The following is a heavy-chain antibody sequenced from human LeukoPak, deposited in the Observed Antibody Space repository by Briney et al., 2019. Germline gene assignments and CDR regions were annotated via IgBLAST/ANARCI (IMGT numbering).Heavy chain of an antibody. CDR2: ISWNSGTI. J-gene: IGHJ4*02. Sequence: GGSLRLSCAASGFTFDDYAMHWVRQAPGKGLEWVSSISWNSGTIDYADSVKGRFTISRDNAKNSLYLQMNSLRAEDTAVYYCATARWEEAFDYWGQGTLVTVSS. CDR1: GFTFDDYA. D-gene: IGHD1-26*01. V-gene: IGHV3-9*01. CDR3: ATARWEEAFDY.